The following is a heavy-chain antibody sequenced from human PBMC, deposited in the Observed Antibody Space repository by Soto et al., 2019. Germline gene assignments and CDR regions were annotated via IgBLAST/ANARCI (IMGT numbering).Heavy chain of an antibody. CDR1: GFTFSSYG. Sequence: GGSLRLSCAASGFTFSSYGMHWVRQAPGKGLEWVAVIWYDGSNKYYADSVKGRFTISRDNSKNTLYLQMNSLRAEDTAVYYCASSYSSSPYYYYYMDVWGKGTTVTVSS. D-gene: IGHD6-6*01. CDR3: ASSYSSSPYYYYYMDV. V-gene: IGHV3-33*01. CDR2: IWYDGSNK. J-gene: IGHJ6*03.